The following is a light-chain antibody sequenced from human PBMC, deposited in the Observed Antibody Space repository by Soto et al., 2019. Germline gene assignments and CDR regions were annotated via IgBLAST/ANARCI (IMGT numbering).Light chain of an antibody. V-gene: IGLV2-14*01. Sequence: QSALTQPASVSGSPGQSITISCTATSSDVSDDRYVSWYQQHPGKVPKLIIYEVNNRPSGISNRFSGSKSGNTASLSISGLQAEDEADYYCTSYTGDTTYVFGTGTKLTVL. CDR3: TSYTGDTTYV. CDR2: EVN. J-gene: IGLJ1*01. CDR1: SSDVSDDRY.